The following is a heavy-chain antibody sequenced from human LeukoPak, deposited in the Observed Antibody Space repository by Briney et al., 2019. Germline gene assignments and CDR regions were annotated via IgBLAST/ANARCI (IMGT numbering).Heavy chain of an antibody. J-gene: IGHJ6*02. Sequence: PGRSLRLSCAASGFTFDDYAMHWVRQAPGKGLEWVSGISWNSGSIGYADSVKGRFTISRDNAKNSLYLQMNSLRAEDTALYYCAKDKYSYRSYGMDVWGQGTTVTVSS. CDR2: ISWNSGSI. D-gene: IGHD5-18*01. CDR3: AKDKYSYRSYGMDV. CDR1: GFTFDDYA. V-gene: IGHV3-9*01.